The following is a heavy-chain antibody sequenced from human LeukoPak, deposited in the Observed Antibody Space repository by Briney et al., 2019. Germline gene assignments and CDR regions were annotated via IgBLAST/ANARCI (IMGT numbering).Heavy chain of an antibody. V-gene: IGHV3-33*06. Sequence: GGSLRLSCAASGLTFSSYGMHWVRQAPGKGLEWVAVIWYDGSNKYYADSVKGRFTISRDNSKNTLYLQMNSLRAEDTAVYYCAKGGCSSTSCYGEVYYYYMDVWGKGTTVTVSS. J-gene: IGHJ6*03. D-gene: IGHD2-2*01. CDR3: AKGGCSSTSCYGEVYYYYMDV. CDR2: IWYDGSNK. CDR1: GLTFSSYG.